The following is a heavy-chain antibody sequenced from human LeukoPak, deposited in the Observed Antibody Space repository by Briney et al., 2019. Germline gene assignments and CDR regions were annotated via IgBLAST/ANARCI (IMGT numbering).Heavy chain of an antibody. CDR2: IYYSGST. J-gene: IGHJ6*03. Sequence: PSETLSLTCTVSGGSISSSSYYWGWIRQPPGKGLEWIGSIYYSGSTYYNPSLKSRVTISVDTSKNQFSLKLSSVTAADTAVYYCARQGYSPYYYYYYMDVWGKGTTVIVSS. D-gene: IGHD5-18*01. CDR1: GGSISSSSYY. V-gene: IGHV4-39*01. CDR3: ARQGYSPYYYYYYMDV.